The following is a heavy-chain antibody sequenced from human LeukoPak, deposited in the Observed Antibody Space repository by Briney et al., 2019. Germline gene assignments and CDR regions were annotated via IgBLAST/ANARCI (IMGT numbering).Heavy chain of an antibody. Sequence: PGGSLRLSCAASGFTFSSYTMSWVREEPGKGVEWVSAISGSGGSTYYADSVKGRFTISRDNSKNTLYLQMNSLRAEDTAVYYCAKVEVTWIQLWRLDYWGQGTLVTVSS. D-gene: IGHD5-18*01. CDR2: ISGSGGST. CDR3: AKVEVTWIQLWRLDY. CDR1: GFTFSSYT. V-gene: IGHV3-23*01. J-gene: IGHJ4*02.